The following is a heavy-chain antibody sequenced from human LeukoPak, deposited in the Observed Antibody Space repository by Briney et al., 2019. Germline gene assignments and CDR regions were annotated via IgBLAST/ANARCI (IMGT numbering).Heavy chain of an antibody. CDR3: AREGYDSSGYYYHY. J-gene: IGHJ4*02. CDR1: GGSISSYY. CDR2: IYYSGST. D-gene: IGHD3-22*01. V-gene: IGHV4-59*12. Sequence: SETLSLTCTVSGGSISSYYWSWIRQPPGKGLEWIGYIYYSGSTNYNPSLKSRVTISVDTSKNQFSLRLSSVTAADTAVYYCAREGYDSSGYYYHYWGQGTLVTVSS.